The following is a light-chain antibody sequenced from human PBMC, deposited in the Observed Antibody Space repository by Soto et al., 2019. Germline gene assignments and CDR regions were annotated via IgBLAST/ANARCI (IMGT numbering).Light chain of an antibody. J-gene: IGKJ1*01. Sequence: ENVFTQSPDTLSLYPGGTATLSCRASQSVSSYLAWYQQKPGQAPRLLIYDASNRATGIPARFSGSGSGTDFTLTISSLQPDDFATYYCQHYNSYSEAFGQGTKVDIK. V-gene: IGKV3-11*01. CDR3: QHYNSYSEA. CDR1: QSVSSY. CDR2: DAS.